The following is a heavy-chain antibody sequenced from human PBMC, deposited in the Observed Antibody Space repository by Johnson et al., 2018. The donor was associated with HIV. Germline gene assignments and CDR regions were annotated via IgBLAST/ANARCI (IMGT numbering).Heavy chain of an antibody. Sequence: LVQPGGSLRLSCAASGITVSSNYMSWVRQAPGKGLEWVSLIFSVGNTYYADSVKGRFTISRDNSNNMVYLQMDSLRPEDTAVYYCARDGRDLVTRGAFDIWGQGTVVTVSS. J-gene: IGHJ3*02. CDR3: ARDGRDLVTRGAFDI. D-gene: IGHD5-18*01. CDR2: IFSVGNT. CDR1: GITVSSNY. V-gene: IGHV3-66*02.